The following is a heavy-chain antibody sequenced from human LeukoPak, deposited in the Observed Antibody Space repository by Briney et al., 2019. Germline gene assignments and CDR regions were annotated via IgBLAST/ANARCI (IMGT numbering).Heavy chain of an antibody. D-gene: IGHD6-19*01. Sequence: GGSLRLSCAASGFTFSSYSMNWVRQAPGKGLEWVSSISSSSSYIYYADSVKGRFTISRDNAKNSLYLQMNSLRAEDTAVYYCARDPGYSSGSDAFDIWGQGTMVTVSS. CDR2: ISSSSSYI. CDR1: GFTFSSYS. V-gene: IGHV3-21*01. CDR3: ARDPGYSSGSDAFDI. J-gene: IGHJ3*02.